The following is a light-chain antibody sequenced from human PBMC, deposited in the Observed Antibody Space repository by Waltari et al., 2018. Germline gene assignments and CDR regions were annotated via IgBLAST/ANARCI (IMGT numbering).Light chain of an antibody. CDR1: QSVSSSY. J-gene: IGKJ1*01. Sequence: EIVLTQSPGTLSLSPGERATLSCTASQSVSSSYLARDQQKPGQAPRLLIYGASSRATGIPDRFSGSGSGTDFTLTISRLEPEDFAVYYCQQYGSSPWTFGQGTKVEIK. CDR2: GAS. V-gene: IGKV3-20*01. CDR3: QQYGSSPWT.